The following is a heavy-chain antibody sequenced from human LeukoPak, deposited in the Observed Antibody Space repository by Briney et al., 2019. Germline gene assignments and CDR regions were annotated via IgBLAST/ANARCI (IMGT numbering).Heavy chain of an antibody. Sequence: SETLSLTCTVSGGSISSYYWNWIRQPPGKGLEWIGYIYYSGSTNYNPSLKSRVTISVDKSKNQFSLKLSSVTAADTAVYYCARLDFGPFDPWGQGTLVTVSS. CDR1: GGSISSYY. D-gene: IGHD3/OR15-3a*01. CDR3: ARLDFGPFDP. CDR2: IYYSGST. J-gene: IGHJ5*02. V-gene: IGHV4-59*12.